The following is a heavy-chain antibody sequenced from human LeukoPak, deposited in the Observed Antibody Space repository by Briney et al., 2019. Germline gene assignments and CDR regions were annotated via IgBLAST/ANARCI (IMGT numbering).Heavy chain of an antibody. D-gene: IGHD3-10*01. V-gene: IGHV1-2*06. Sequence: ASVKVSCKASGYTFTGYYMHWVRQAPGQGLEWMGRINPNSGGTNYAQKFQGRVTMTRDTSTSTAYMELSRLRSDDTAVYYCARAGSARSSNWFDPWGQGTLVTVSS. J-gene: IGHJ5*02. CDR2: INPNSGGT. CDR1: GYTFTGYY. CDR3: ARAGSARSSNWFDP.